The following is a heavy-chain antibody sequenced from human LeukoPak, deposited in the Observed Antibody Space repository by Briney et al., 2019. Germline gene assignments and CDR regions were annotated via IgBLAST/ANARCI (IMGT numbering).Heavy chain of an antibody. D-gene: IGHD2-2*01. V-gene: IGHV1-8*02. Sequence: ASVKVSCKASVYTFTGYYMHWVRQAPGQGLGWMGWMNPNSGNTGYAQKFQGRVTMTRNTSISTAYMELSSLRSEDTAVYYCASALYCSSTSCYDGMDVWGQGTTVTVSS. J-gene: IGHJ6*02. CDR1: VYTFTGYY. CDR3: ASALYCSSTSCYDGMDV. CDR2: MNPNSGNT.